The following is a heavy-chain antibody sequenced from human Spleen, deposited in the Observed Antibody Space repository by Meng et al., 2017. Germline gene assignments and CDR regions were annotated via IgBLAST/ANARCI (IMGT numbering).Heavy chain of an antibody. D-gene: IGHD3-3*01. CDR3: AKVCDFWSGYDY. J-gene: IGHJ4*02. Sequence: GESLKILFAASGFIFTSYAMSWVRQAPGKGLEWVSGISASAGSTYYPDSVKGRFTISRDNSKDTLYLQMNSLRVEDTAIYYCAKVCDFWSGYDYWGRGTMVTVSS. V-gene: IGHV3-23*01. CDR2: ISASAGST. CDR1: GFIFTSYA.